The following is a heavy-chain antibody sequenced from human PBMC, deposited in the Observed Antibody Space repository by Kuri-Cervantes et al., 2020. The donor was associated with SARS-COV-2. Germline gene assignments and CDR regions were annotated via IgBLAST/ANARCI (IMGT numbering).Heavy chain of an antibody. CDR2: IYPGDSDT. CDR1: GYSVTTYW. V-gene: IGHV5-51*01. CDR3: ARQGYSSGWYDKIDY. Sequence: GESLKISCKGSGYSVTTYWIGWVRQMPGKGLEWMGIIYPGDSDTRYSPSFQGQVTISADKSINTAYLHWSSLKASDTAMYYCARQGYSSGWYDKIDYWGQGPLVTVSS. J-gene: IGHJ4*02. D-gene: IGHD6-19*01.